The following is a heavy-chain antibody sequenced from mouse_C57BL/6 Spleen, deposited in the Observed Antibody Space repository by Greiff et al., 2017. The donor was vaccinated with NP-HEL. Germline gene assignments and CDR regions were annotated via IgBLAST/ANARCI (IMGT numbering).Heavy chain of an antibody. CDR2: IDPNSGGT. CDR1: GYTFTSYW. Sequence: QVQLQQPGAELVKPGASVKLSCKASGYTFTSYWMHWVEQRPGRGLEWIGRIDPNSGGTKYNEKFKSKATLTVDKPSSTAYMQLSSLTSEDSAVYYCARWDTTVVATDAMDYWGQGTSVTVSS. V-gene: IGHV1-72*01. CDR3: ARWDTTVVATDAMDY. J-gene: IGHJ4*01. D-gene: IGHD1-1*01.